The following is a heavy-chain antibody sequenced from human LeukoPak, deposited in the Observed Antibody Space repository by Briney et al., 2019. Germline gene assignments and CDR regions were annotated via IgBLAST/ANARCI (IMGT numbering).Heavy chain of an antibody. CDR2: IYYTGST. J-gene: IGHJ4*02. CDR3: ARGGASGLFDY. Sequence: SETLSLTCTVSGGSISSYFWSWIRQPPGKGLEWIGYIYYTGSTKYNPSLKSRVTISVDTSKNQFSLKLSSVTAADTAVYYCARGGASGLFDYWGQGTLVTVSS. D-gene: IGHD6-19*01. CDR1: GGSISSYF. V-gene: IGHV4-59*01.